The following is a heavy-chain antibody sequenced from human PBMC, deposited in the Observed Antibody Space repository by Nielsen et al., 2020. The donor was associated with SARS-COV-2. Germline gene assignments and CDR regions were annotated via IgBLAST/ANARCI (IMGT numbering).Heavy chain of an antibody. J-gene: IGHJ4*02. CDR2: ISDSDGTK. CDR1: GFTFRSYA. CDR3: AKGSDFTGFDS. D-gene: IGHD1-14*01. Sequence: GGSLRLSCAASGFTFRSYAMNWVRQAPGKGLEWVSTISDSDGTKYNADSVRGRFTISRDNANSTLFLQMNSLRVEDTALYYCAKGSDFTGFDSWGRGTLVTVSS. V-gene: IGHV3-23*01.